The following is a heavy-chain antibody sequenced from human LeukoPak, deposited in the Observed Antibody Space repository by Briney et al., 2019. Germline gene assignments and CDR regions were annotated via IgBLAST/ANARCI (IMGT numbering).Heavy chain of an antibody. CDR1: GGSIGTYY. Sequence: PSETLSLTCTVSGGSIGTYYWSWIRQPPGKGLEWIWYVYYSGSTHYHPSLKSRVTISVDTSKNQFSLTLSSVTAADTAVYYCARNGYCSGSYCYGYYYYMDVWGTGTTVSVSS. J-gene: IGHJ6*03. CDR2: VYYSGST. D-gene: IGHD2-15*01. CDR3: ARNGYCSGSYCYGYYYYMDV. V-gene: IGHV4-59*01.